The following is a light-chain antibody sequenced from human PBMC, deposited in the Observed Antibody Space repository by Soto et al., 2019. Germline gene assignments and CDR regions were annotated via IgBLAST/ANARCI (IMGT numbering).Light chain of an antibody. Sequence: THSSSGLEASVVDRVTLTFRASQSISSWLALYQQKPGKAPKLLIYKASSLESGVPSSFSGSGSGTEFTLTISSLQPDDFATYYCHQYDSYSLPFGQGSKV. J-gene: IGKJ1*01. CDR2: KAS. V-gene: IGKV1-5*03. CDR1: QSISSW. CDR3: HQYDSYSLP.